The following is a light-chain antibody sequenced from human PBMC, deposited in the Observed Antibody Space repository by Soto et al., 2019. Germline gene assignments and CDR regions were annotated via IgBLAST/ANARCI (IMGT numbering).Light chain of an antibody. CDR3: QQSYSTPRVT. J-gene: IGKJ5*01. Sequence: QTTHAGPPLSASVGDRVTITCRPSQSISSYLNWYQQKPGKAAKLLIYAASSLQSGVPSRFSGSGSGTDFTLTISRLQPDDFATYYFQQSYSTPRVTFGQGTRLEIK. CDR1: QSISSY. CDR2: AAS. V-gene: IGKV1-39*01.